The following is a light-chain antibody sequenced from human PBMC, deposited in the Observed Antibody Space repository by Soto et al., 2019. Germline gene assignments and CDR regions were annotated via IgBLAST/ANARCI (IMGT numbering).Light chain of an antibody. J-gene: IGKJ1*01. CDR2: DTY. CDR3: QQYYLYWT. CDR1: QSVGTY. Sequence: DIQMTQYPSTLSASVGDRVTITCRASQSVGTYLAWYQQEPGKAPNLLIYDTYSLESGVPSRFSGSGSGTEVTLTISSLQPDDFATYYCQQYYLYWTFGQGTKVDIK. V-gene: IGKV1-5*01.